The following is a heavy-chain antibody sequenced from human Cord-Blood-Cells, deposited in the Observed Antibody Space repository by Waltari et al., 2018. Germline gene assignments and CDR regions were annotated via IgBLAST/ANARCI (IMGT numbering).Heavy chain of an antibody. V-gene: IGHV1-2*04. CDR3: ARARRYCGGDCPIDY. Sequence: QVQLVQSGAEVKKPVASVKVSCKASGYTFTGYYMHWVRQAPGQGLEWMGWINPNSGGTNYAQKFQGWVTMTRDTSISTAYMELSRLRSDDTAVYYCARARRYCGGDCPIDYWGQGTLVTVSS. J-gene: IGHJ4*02. CDR2: INPNSGGT. D-gene: IGHD2-21*01. CDR1: GYTFTGYY.